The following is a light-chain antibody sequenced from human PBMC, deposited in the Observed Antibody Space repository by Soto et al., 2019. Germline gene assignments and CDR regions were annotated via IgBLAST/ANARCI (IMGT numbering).Light chain of an antibody. CDR3: QQYNNWPLT. CDR2: RVS. J-gene: IGKJ4*01. Sequence: DAVLIQSPVSLPVTLGQPASISCRSSQSLVHSDGNTYLNWFQQRPGQSPRRLLYRVSNRATGIPARFSGSASGTEFTLTISSLQSEDFAIYYCQQYNNWPLTFGGGTKVDIK. CDR1: QSLVHSDGNTY. V-gene: IGKV2-30*02.